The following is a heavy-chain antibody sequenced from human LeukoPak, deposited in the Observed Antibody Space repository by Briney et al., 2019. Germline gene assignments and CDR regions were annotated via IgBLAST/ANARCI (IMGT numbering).Heavy chain of an antibody. CDR1: GGTFSSYA. J-gene: IGHJ5*02. CDR2: IIPIFGTA. V-gene: IGHV1-69*06. D-gene: IGHD3/OR15-3a*01. CDR3: ARHAIGLGLQGDWFDP. Sequence: ASVKVSCKASGGTFSSYAISWVRQAPGQGLEWMGGIIPIFGTANYAQKFQGRVTITADKSISTAYLQWSSLKASDTAMYYCARHAIGLGLQGDWFDPWGQGTLVTVSS.